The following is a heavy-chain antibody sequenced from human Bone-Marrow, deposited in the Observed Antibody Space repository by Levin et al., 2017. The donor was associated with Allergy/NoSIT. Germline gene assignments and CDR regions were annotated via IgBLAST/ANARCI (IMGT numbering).Heavy chain of an antibody. CDR3: ARDRTNYDILTGYYPPGEPLGG. CDR2: IYYSGST. Sequence: ASETLSLTCTVSGGSISSSSYYWGWIRQPPGKGLEWIGSIYYSGSTYYNPSLKSRVTISVDTSKNQFSLKLSSVTAADTAVYYCARDRTNYDILTGYYPPGEPLGGWGQGTLVTVSS. J-gene: IGHJ4*02. D-gene: IGHD3-9*01. V-gene: IGHV4-39*07. CDR1: GGSISSSSYY.